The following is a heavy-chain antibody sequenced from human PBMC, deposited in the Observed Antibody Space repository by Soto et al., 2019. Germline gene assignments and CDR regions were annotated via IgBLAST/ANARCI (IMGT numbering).Heavy chain of an antibody. V-gene: IGHV1-18*01. J-gene: IGHJ6*02. Sequence: ASVEVSCKASGYTFTRYGISWVRQAPGQGPEWMGWISAYNGNTNYAQKLQGRVTMTTDTSTSTAYMELRSLRSDDTAVYYCAILAGEYGMDVWGQGTTVTVSS. CDR2: ISAYNGNT. CDR3: AILAGEYGMDV. D-gene: IGHD3-10*01. CDR1: GYTFTRYG.